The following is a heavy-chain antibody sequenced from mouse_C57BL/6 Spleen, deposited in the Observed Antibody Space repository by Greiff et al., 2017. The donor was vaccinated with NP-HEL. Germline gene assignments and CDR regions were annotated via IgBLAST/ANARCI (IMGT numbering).Heavy chain of an antibody. Sequence: QVQLKESGAELVRPGTSVKVSCKASGYAFTNYLIEWVKQRPGQGLEWIGVINPGSGGTNYNEKFKGKATLTADKSSSTAYMQLSSLTSEDSAVYFCARSFINYAMDYWGQGTSVTVSS. D-gene: IGHD1-1*01. V-gene: IGHV1-54*01. CDR2: INPGSGGT. J-gene: IGHJ4*01. CDR3: ARSFINYAMDY. CDR1: GYAFTNYL.